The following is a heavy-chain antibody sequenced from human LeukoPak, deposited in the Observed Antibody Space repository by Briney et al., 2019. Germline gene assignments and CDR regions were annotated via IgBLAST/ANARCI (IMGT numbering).Heavy chain of an antibody. Sequence: GASVTVSFTASGYTFTIYYMHWVRQAPGQGLGWMGIINPSGGSTSYAQKFQGRVTMTRDTSTSTVYMELSSLRSEDTAVYYCAVNKPGGSSSPRLYYYGMDVWGQGTTVTVSS. J-gene: IGHJ6*02. V-gene: IGHV1-46*01. CDR1: GYTFTIYY. CDR3: AVNKPGGSSSPRLYYYGMDV. D-gene: IGHD6-13*01. CDR2: INPSGGST.